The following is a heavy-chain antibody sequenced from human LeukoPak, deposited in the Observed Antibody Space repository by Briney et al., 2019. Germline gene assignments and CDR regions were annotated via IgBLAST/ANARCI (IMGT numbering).Heavy chain of an antibody. Sequence: PGGSLRLSCAASGFTFSSYAMSWVRQAPGKGLEWVSVIYSGGDTYYADSVKGRFTISRDNSKNTVYLQMNSLRAEDTAVYYCAKFSLPMATGYYFDYWGQGTLVTVSS. CDR1: GFTFSSYA. J-gene: IGHJ4*02. CDR3: AKFSLPMATGYYFDY. V-gene: IGHV3-23*03. CDR2: IYSGGDT. D-gene: IGHD5-24*01.